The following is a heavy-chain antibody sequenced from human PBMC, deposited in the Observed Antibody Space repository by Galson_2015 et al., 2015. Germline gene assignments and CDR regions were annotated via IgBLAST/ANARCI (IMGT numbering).Heavy chain of an antibody. CDR3: TTAFWVYGDFSYAFDI. D-gene: IGHD4-17*01. V-gene: IGHV3-15*01. CDR2: IKTKTGGGTT. J-gene: IGHJ3*02. Sequence: SLRLACAASGFTFSNAWMSWVRQAPGKGLEWVGCIKTKTGGGTTEYAATVKGRFTISRDYSTNTINLQMNSLKTEDTAVYYFTTAFWVYGDFSYAFDIWGQGTMVTVSS. CDR1: GFTFSNAW.